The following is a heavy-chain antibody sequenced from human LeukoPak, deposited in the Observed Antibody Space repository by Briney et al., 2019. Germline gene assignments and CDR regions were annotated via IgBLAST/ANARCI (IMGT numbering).Heavy chain of an antibody. J-gene: IGHJ4*02. CDR3: ARVFRAAAVDY. D-gene: IGHD6-13*01. CDR1: GGSISSSSYY. V-gene: IGHV4-39*07. CDR2: IYYSGST. Sequence: SETLSLTCTVSGGSISSSSYYWGWIRQPPGKGLEWIGSIYYSGSTYYNPSLKSRVTISVDTSKNQFSLKLSSVTAADTAVYYCARVFRAAAVDYWGQGTLVTVSS.